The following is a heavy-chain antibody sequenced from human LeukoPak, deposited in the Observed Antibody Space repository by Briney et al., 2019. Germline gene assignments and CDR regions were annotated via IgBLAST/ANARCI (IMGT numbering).Heavy chain of an antibody. CDR3: AKSRYYDYVWGHFDY. D-gene: IGHD3-16*01. J-gene: IGHJ4*02. V-gene: IGHV3-30*18. Sequence: PGGSLRLSCAASGVTFSSYGMYWVRQAPGKGLEWVTVISYDGSNKYYADSVKGRFTISRDNSKNTLYLRMNSLRAEDTAVYYCAKSRYYDYVWGHFDYWGQGTLVTVSS. CDR1: GVTFSSYG. CDR2: ISYDGSNK.